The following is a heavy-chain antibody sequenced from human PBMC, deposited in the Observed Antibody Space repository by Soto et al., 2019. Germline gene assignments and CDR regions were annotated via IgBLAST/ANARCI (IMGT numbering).Heavy chain of an antibody. V-gene: IGHV1-18*01. Sequence: GASVKVSCKASGYTFTSYGISWVRQAPGQGLEWMGWISAYNGNTNYAQKLQGRVTMTTDTTSSTAYMELGTLSSAARAVYCGARDGPGDLSYWGRGPRVTFSS. CDR3: ARDGPGDLSY. D-gene: IGHD3-10*01. CDR1: GYTFTSYG. CDR2: ISAYNGNT. J-gene: IGHJ4*02.